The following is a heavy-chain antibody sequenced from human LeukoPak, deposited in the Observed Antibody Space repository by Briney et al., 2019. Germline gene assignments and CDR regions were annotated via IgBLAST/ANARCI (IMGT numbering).Heavy chain of an antibody. V-gene: IGHV4-59*12. J-gene: IGHJ3*02. D-gene: IGHD2-15*01. Sequence: SETLSLTCTVSGGSISSYYWSWIRQPPGKGLEWIGYIYHSGSTNYNPSLKSRVTISVDTSKNQFSLKLSSVTAADTAVYYRARESGGRRAFDIWGQGTMVTVSS. CDR2: IYHSGST. CDR3: ARESGGRRAFDI. CDR1: GGSISSYY.